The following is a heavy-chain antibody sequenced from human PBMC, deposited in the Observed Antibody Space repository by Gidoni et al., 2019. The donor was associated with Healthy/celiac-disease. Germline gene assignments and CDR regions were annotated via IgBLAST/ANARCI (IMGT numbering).Heavy chain of an antibody. CDR1: GFTFSSYS. J-gene: IGHJ6*02. Sequence: EVQLVASGGGLVKPGGSLRLSCAASGFTFSSYSMNWVRQAPGKGLEWVSSISSSSSYIYYADSVKGRFTISRDNAKNSLYLQMNSLRAEDTAVYYCARDAAYYYDSSGYYVGMDVWGQGTTVTVSS. V-gene: IGHV3-21*01. CDR2: ISSSSSYI. D-gene: IGHD3-22*01. CDR3: ARDAAYYYDSSGYYVGMDV.